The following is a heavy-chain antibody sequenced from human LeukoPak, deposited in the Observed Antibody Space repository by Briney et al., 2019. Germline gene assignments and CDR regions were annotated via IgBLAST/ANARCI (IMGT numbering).Heavy chain of an antibody. CDR2: IWYDGSNK. D-gene: IGHD3-22*01. CDR1: GFTFSSYG. J-gene: IGHJ4*02. CDR3: ARDRSITMILGEKDY. Sequence: PGGSLRLSCAASGFTFSSYGMHWVRQAPGKGLEWVAVIWYDGSNKYYADPVKGRFAISRDNSKNTLYLQMNSLRAEDTAVYYCARDRSITMILGEKDYWGQGTLVTVSS. V-gene: IGHV3-33*01.